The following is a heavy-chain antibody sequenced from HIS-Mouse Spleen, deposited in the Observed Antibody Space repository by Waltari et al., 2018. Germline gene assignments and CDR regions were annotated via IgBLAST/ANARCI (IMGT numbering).Heavy chain of an antibody. CDR2: ISSSSSYI. V-gene: IGHV3-21*01. CDR3: ARGPEWFEGIAVAGAFDY. D-gene: IGHD6-19*01. Sequence: EVQLVESGGGLVKPGGSLRLSCAASGFTFSSYSMNWVRQAPGKGLEWVSSISSSSSYIYYADSVKGRFTISRDNAKNSLYLQMNSVRAEDTAVYYCARGPEWFEGIAVAGAFDYWGQGTLVTVSS. CDR1: GFTFSSYS. J-gene: IGHJ4*02.